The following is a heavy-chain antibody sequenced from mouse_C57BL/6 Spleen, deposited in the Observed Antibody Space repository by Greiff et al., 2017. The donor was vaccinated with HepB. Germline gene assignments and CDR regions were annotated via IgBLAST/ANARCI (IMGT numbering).Heavy chain of an antibody. V-gene: IGHV1-69*01. D-gene: IGHD1-1*01. Sequence: QVQLKESGAELVMPGASVKLSCKASGYTFNSYWMHWVKQRPGQGLEWIGEIDPSDSYTNYNQKFKGKSTLTVDKSSSTAYMQLSSLTSEDSAVYYCARRYYGSMYFDYWGQGTTLTVSS. CDR1: GYTFNSYW. CDR2: IDPSDSYT. J-gene: IGHJ2*01. CDR3: ARRYYGSMYFDY.